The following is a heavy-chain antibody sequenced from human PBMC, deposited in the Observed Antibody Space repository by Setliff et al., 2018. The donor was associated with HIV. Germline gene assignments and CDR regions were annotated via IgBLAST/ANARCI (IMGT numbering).Heavy chain of an antibody. Sequence: GWSLRLSCAASGFTFSDYWMTWFRQAPGKGLEWVANINQDGSAKYYVDSVKGRFTISRDNAQNSLYLQMNSLRAEDTAVYYCAREVVVVVATTDAFDIWGQGTMVTVSS. CDR2: INQDGSAK. J-gene: IGHJ3*02. CDR3: AREVVVVVATTDAFDI. CDR1: GFTFSDYW. V-gene: IGHV3-7*03. D-gene: IGHD2-15*01.